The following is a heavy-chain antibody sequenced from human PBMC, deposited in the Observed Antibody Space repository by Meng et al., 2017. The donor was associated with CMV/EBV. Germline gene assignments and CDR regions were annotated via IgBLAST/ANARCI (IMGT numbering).Heavy chain of an antibody. V-gene: IGHV3-30*02. Sequence: GESLKISCAASGFTFSSYGMHWVRQAPGKGLEWVAFIRYDGSNKYYADSVKGRFTISRDNSKNTLYLQMNSLRAEDTVVYYCASGKYYYGSGSYYNPYYWGQGTLVTVSS. CDR2: IRYDGSNK. J-gene: IGHJ4*02. CDR3: ASGKYYYGSGSYYNPYY. CDR1: GFTFSSYG. D-gene: IGHD3-10*01.